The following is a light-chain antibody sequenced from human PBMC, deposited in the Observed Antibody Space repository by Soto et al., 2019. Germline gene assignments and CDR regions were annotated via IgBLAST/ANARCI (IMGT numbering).Light chain of an antibody. CDR1: QTVRSSY. CDR2: GAS. CDR3: QQYGSSPPT. V-gene: IGKV3-20*01. Sequence: VLTQSPGTLSLSPGERGTLSCRASQTVRSSYLTWYQQKPGQAPRLLLYGASSRATGIPDRFSGSGSGTDFTLTISRLEPEDFAVYYCQQYGSSPPTFGQGTKVEIK. J-gene: IGKJ1*01.